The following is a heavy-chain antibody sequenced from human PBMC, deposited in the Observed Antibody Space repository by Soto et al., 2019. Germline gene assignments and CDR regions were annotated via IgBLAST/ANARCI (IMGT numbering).Heavy chain of an antibody. D-gene: IGHD4-17*01. CDR1: GFTFSSYA. V-gene: IGHV3-23*01. J-gene: IGHJ4*01. CDR3: AKDRTVTTRGQYFDY. Sequence: GGSLRLSCAASGFTFSSYAMSWVRQAPGKGLEWVSAISGSGGSTYYADSVKGRFTISRDNSKNTLYLQMNSLRAEDTAVYYCAKDRTVTTRGQYFDYWGHGTLVTVSS. CDR2: ISGSGGST.